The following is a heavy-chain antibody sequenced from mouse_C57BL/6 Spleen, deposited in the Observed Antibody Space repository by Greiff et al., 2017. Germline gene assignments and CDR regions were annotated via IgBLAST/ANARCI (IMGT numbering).Heavy chain of an antibody. CDR3: ARCLITTVVPDY. D-gene: IGHD1-1*01. CDR2: IHPNSGST. Sequence: QVQLQQPGAELVKPGASVKLSCKASGYTFTSYWMHWVKQRPGQGLEWIGMIHPNSGSTNYNEKFKSKATLTVDKSSSTAYMQPSSLTSEDSAVYYCARCLITTVVPDYWGQGTLVTVSA. V-gene: IGHV1-64*01. CDR1: GYTFTSYW. J-gene: IGHJ3*01.